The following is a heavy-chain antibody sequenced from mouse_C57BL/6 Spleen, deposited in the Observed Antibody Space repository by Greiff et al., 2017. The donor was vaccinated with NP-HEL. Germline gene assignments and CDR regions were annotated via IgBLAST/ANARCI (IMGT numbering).Heavy chain of an antibody. J-gene: IGHJ2*01. CDR3: ARSGTITTVVAPFDY. Sequence: VQLQQSGAELARPGASVKLSCKASGYTFTSYGISWVKQRTGQGLEWIGEIYPRSGNTYYNEKFKGKATLTADKSSSTAYMELRSLTSEDSAVYFCARSGTITTVVAPFDYWGQGTTLTVSS. D-gene: IGHD1-1*01. CDR1: GYTFTSYG. V-gene: IGHV1-81*01. CDR2: IYPRSGNT.